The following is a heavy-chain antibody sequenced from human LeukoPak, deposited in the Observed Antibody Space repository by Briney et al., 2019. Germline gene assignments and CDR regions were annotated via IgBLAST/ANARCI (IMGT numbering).Heavy chain of an antibody. CDR3: VRGYPLGVATFDS. Sequence: GGSLRLSCAASGFIFSNYGMNWVRQAPGKGLEWVSYISHNSRTMHYADSVKGRLTISRDDAKNSLFLQMNSLRDEDTAVYYCVRGYPLGVATFDSWGQGTLVIVSS. D-gene: IGHD3-10*01. CDR2: ISHNSRTM. V-gene: IGHV3-48*02. J-gene: IGHJ4*02. CDR1: GFIFSNYG.